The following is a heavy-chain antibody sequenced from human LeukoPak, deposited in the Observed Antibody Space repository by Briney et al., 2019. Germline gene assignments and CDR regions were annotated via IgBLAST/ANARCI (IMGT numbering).Heavy chain of an antibody. D-gene: IGHD3-10*01. CDR1: GSTFSIYS. Sequence: PGGSLRLSCAASGSTFSIYSMNWVRQAPGKGLEWVSSISSSSSFIYYADSVKGRFTISRDNAENSMYLQMNSLRAEDTAVYYCARAPYYGSGSPPLPLDYWGQGTLVTVSS. CDR3: ARAPYYGSGSPPLPLDY. V-gene: IGHV3-21*01. J-gene: IGHJ4*02. CDR2: ISSSSSFI.